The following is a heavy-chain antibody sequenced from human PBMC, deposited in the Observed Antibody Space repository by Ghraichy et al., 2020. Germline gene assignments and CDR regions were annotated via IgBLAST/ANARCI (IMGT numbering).Heavy chain of an antibody. D-gene: IGHD5-18*01. CDR1: GFTFSSYA. Sequence: GGSLRLSCAASGFTFSSYAMSWVRQAPGKGLEWVSAISGSGGSTYYADSVKGRFTISRDNSKNTLYLQMNSLRAEDTAVYYCAKHGWIQLWLPTVEDYFDYWGQGTLVTVSS. J-gene: IGHJ4*02. CDR3: AKHGWIQLWLPTVEDYFDY. CDR2: ISGSGGST. V-gene: IGHV3-23*01.